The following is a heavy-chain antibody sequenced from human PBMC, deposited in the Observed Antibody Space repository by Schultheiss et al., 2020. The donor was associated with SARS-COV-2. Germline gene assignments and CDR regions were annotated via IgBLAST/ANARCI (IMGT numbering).Heavy chain of an antibody. D-gene: IGHD1-14*01. CDR2: ISGSGGST. V-gene: IGHV3-21*01. Sequence: GESLKISCAASGFTFSSYGMHWVRQAPGKGLEWVSAISGSGGSTYYADSVKGRFTISRDNAKNSLYLQMNSLRAEDTAVYYCARDTEAYTPVFDYYYYGMDVWGQGTTVTVSS. J-gene: IGHJ6*02. CDR1: GFTFSSYG. CDR3: ARDTEAYTPVFDYYYYGMDV.